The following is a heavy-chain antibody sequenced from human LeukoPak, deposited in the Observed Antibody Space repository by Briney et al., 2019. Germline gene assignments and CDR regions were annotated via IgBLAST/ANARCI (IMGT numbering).Heavy chain of an antibody. CDR1: GFTFSSYA. CDR3: ARGRAVAAAGKHAFDI. Sequence: PGRSLRLSCAASGFTFSSYAMHWVRQAPGKGLEWVAVISYDGSNKYYADSVKGRFTISRDNSKNTLYLQMNSLRAEDTAVYYCARGRAVAAAGKHAFDIWGQGTMVTVSS. CDR2: ISYDGSNK. V-gene: IGHV3-30*04. J-gene: IGHJ3*02. D-gene: IGHD6-13*01.